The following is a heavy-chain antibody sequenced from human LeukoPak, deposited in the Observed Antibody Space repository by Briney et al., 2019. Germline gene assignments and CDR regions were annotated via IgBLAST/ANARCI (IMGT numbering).Heavy chain of an antibody. CDR2: INPNSGGT. J-gene: IGHJ5*02. CDR1: GYTFTGYY. D-gene: IGHD4-11*01. V-gene: IGHV1-2*02. Sequence: GASVKVSCKASGYTFTGYYMHWVRQAPGQGLEWMGWINPNSGGTNYAQKFQGRVTMTRDTSISTAYMELSRVRSDDTAVYYCALGMTTVRDWFDPWGQGTLVTVSS. CDR3: ALGMTTVRDWFDP.